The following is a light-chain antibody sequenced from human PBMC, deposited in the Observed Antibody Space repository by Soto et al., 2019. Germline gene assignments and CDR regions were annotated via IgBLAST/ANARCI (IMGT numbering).Light chain of an antibody. CDR2: GAS. Sequence: EIVLTQSPGTLSLSPGERATLSCRASQSVSSNFLAWYQQKPGQAPRLLIYGASRRATGIPDRFSGSGSGTDFTLNISRLEPEDFAVYYCQQYGSSPLFGPGTKVDIK. CDR1: QSVSSNF. CDR3: QQYGSSPL. J-gene: IGKJ3*01. V-gene: IGKV3-20*01.